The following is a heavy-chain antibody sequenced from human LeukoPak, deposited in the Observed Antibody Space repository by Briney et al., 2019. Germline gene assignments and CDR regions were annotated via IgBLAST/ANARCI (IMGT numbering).Heavy chain of an antibody. J-gene: IGHJ4*02. V-gene: IGHV1-18*01. CDR2: FSAYIGDT. Sequence: APVKPSCKAAGYTFTTYGISWVRQSPRHRLECLGWFSAYIGDTIYAQKLPARVTMTPDTSTSTAKMELRSLRSDETAVYCCARVGIAAAGTIDVDYWGQGTLVTVSS. CDR3: ARVGIAAAGTIDVDY. CDR1: GYTFTTYG. D-gene: IGHD6-13*01.